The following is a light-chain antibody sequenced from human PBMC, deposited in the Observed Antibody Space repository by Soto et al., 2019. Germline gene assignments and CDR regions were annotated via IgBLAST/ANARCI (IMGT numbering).Light chain of an antibody. CDR3: QQYGSPALS. CDR2: GAS. CDR1: QSVKSNN. Sequence: EIVLTQSPGTLSLSPGERATLSCRASQSVKSNNLAWYQQIPGQSPRLLIYGASSRATGMPDRFSGSGSGTDFNLTITRVETEDFALYYCQQYGSPALSFGGGTKVEI. V-gene: IGKV3-20*01. J-gene: IGKJ4*01.